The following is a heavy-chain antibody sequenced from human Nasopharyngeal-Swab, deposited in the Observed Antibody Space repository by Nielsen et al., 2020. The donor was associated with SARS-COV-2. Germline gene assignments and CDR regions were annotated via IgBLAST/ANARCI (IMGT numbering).Heavy chain of an antibody. CDR2: IIPIFGTA. Sequence: PVKVSCKASGGTFSSYAISWVRQAPGQGLEWMGGIIPIFGTANYAQKFQGRVTITADESTSTAYMELSSLRSEDTAVYYCARDKDYGSGSYLGGYWGQGTLVTVSS. J-gene: IGHJ4*02. V-gene: IGHV1-69*13. D-gene: IGHD3-10*01. CDR3: ARDKDYGSGSYLGGY. CDR1: GGTFSSYA.